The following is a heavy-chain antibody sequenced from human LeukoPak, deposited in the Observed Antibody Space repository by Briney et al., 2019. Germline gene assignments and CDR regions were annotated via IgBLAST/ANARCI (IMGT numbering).Heavy chain of an antibody. CDR2: IWYDGSNK. Sequence: PGRSLRLSCTASGFTFRSYGMHWVRQAPGKGLECVAVIWYDGSNKYYADSVKGRFTISRDNSKNTLYLQMNSLRAEDTAVYYCARGGEFYYGSGSYYVDCWGQGTLVTVSS. V-gene: IGHV3-33*01. D-gene: IGHD3-10*01. J-gene: IGHJ4*02. CDR1: GFTFRSYG. CDR3: ARGGEFYYGSGSYYVDC.